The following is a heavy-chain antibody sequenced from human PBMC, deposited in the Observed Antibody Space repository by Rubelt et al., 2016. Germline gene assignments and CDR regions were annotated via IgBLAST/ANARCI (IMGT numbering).Heavy chain of an antibody. CDR2: NPNSGGT. Sequence: NPNSGGTNYAQKFQGWVTMTRDTSISTAYMELSRLRSDDTAVYYCARGDCWYSDAFDIWGQGTMVTVSS. D-gene: IGHD6-13*01. J-gene: IGHJ3*02. V-gene: IGHV1-2*04. CDR3: ARGDCWYSDAFDI.